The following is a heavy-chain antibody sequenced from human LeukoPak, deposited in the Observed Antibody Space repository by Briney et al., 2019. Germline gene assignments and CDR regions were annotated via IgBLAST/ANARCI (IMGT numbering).Heavy chain of an antibody. J-gene: IGHJ4*02. CDR1: GGSVSSGSHY. D-gene: IGHD5-18*01. CDR3: AREYSYAYFDY. CDR2: IYYIGST. V-gene: IGHV4-61*01. Sequence: SETLSLTCTVSGGSVSSGSHYWSWIRQPPGRGLEWIGHIYYIGSTNYNPSLKSRVTISVDTSKNQFSLKLSSVTAADTAVYYCAREYSYAYFDYRGQGTLVTVSS.